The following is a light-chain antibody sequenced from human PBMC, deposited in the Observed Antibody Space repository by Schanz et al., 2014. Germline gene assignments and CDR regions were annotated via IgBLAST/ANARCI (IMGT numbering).Light chain of an antibody. CDR2: GAS. Sequence: EIVLTQSPGTLSLSPGERATLSCRASQSVSSSYLAWYQQKPGQAPRLLIYGASSRATGIPDRFSGSGSGTDFTLTISSLEPEDVAIYYCQHRTNWPPSLTFGGGTKVQIK. CDR1: QSVSSSY. J-gene: IGKJ4*01. V-gene: IGKV3D-20*02. CDR3: QHRTNWPPSLT.